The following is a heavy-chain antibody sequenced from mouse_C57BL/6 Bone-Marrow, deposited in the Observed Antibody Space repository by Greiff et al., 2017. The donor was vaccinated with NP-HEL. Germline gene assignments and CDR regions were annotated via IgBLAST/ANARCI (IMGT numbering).Heavy chain of an antibody. V-gene: IGHV1-26*01. Sequence: VQLQQSGPELVKPGASVKISCKASGYTFTDYYMNWVKQSHGKSLEWIGDINPNNGGPSSNQKLKGKATLTVDKSSSTAYTELRSLTSEDSAVYYCARSTTVVALYAMDYWGQGTSVTVSS. CDR2: INPNNGGP. CDR1: GYTFTDYY. CDR3: ARSTTVVALYAMDY. J-gene: IGHJ4*01. D-gene: IGHD1-1*01.